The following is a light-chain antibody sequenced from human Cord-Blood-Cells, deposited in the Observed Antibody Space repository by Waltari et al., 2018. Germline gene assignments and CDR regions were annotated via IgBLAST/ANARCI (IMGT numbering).Light chain of an antibody. J-gene: IGKJ1*01. CDR3: QQYYSYART. V-gene: IGKV1-8*01. Sequence: AIRMTQSPSSLSASTGDRVTITCRASQGISSYLAWYQQKPGKAPKLLIYAASTLQSGVPSRFSGSGSGTDFTLTISCLQSEDFATYYCQQYYSYARTFGQGTKVE. CDR2: AAS. CDR1: QGISSY.